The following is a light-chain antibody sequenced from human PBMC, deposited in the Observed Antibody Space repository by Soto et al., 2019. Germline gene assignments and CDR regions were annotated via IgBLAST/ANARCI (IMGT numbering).Light chain of an antibody. V-gene: IGLV2-14*01. CDR3: ISYTVSRSYV. J-gene: IGLJ1*01. CDR1: SSDIGAYDH. Sequence: QSVLTQPASVSGSPGQSITISCSGTSSDIGAYDHVSWFQQIPGRTPKLVIYSDSNRPSGVSYRFSGSKSGNTASLTSSGHQDDDDADYYCISYTVSRSYVFGPGTKLTVL. CDR2: SDS.